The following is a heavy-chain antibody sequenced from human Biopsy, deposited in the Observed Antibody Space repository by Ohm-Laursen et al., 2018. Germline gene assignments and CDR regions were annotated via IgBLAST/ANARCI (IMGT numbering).Heavy chain of an antibody. CDR1: GVSINSDY. CDR2: IYYSGST. D-gene: IGHD2/OR15-2a*01. Sequence: SVTLSLTWTVSGVSINSDYWSWIRPSPGKGREWIGYIYYSGSTNYNPSLKSRVTISEDTSKNQFSLRLNSVTAADTAVYYWARATNSTGWPYYYFYGMDVWGQGTTVTVSS. J-gene: IGHJ6*02. CDR3: ARATNSTGWPYYYFYGMDV. V-gene: IGHV4-59*01.